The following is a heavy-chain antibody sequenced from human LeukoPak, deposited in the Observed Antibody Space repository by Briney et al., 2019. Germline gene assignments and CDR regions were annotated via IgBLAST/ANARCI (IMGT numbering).Heavy chain of an antibody. CDR1: GFTFSRYT. CDR2: IYGGGSGST. J-gene: IGHJ4*02. D-gene: IGHD1-14*01. CDR3: AKDFTPDGIWDIDY. Sequence: GGSLRLSCVASGFTFSRYTMSWVRQAPGKGLEWVSGIYGGGSGSTFYTESVKGRFTISRDNSKNTLYLQMNSLRDEDTAIYYCAKDFTPDGIWDIDYWGRGTLITVSS. V-gene: IGHV3-23*01.